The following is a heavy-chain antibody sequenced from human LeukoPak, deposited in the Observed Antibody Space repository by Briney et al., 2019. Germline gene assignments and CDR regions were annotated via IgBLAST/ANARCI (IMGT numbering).Heavy chain of an antibody. CDR2: LFNSGST. CDR3: ARGVENGNYGNHSFFDI. J-gene: IGHJ3*02. CDR1: GGSMSSYY. Sequence: SETLSLTCTVSGGSMSSYYWSWIRQPPGKGLEWIGYLFNSGSTNYNPSLKSRVTISVDTSKNQFSLKLSSVTAADTAVYYCARGVENGNYGNHSFFDIWGKGKMVTVSS. V-gene: IGHV4-59*12. D-gene: IGHD4-17*01.